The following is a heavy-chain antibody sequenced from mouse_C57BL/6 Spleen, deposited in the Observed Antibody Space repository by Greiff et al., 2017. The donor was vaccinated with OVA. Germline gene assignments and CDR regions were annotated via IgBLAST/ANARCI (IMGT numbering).Heavy chain of an antibody. CDR1: GYAFSSSW. V-gene: IGHV1-82*01. D-gene: IGHD2-5*01. J-gene: IGHJ3*01. Sequence: VQLQQSGPELVKPGASVKISCKASGYAFSSSWMNWVQQRPGKGLEWIGRIYPGDGDTNYNGKFKGKATLTADKSSSTAYMQLSSLTSEDSAVYFCARPYSNYGFAYWGQGTLVTVSA. CDR2: IYPGDGDT. CDR3: ARPYSNYGFAY.